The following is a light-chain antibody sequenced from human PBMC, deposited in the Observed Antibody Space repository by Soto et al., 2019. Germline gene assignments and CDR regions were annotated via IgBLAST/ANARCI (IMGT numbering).Light chain of an antibody. V-gene: IGKV3-20*01. CDR3: QQHSNAPQT. CDR1: QSVTSSY. J-gene: IGKJ2*01. Sequence: EIVLTQSPGTLSLSPGERATLSCRASQSVTSSYLAWYQQKPGQAPRLLIYGASSRATGIPDRCSGSGSGTDFTLTISRLEPEDSAVYSCQQHSNAPQTFGPGTKLEIK. CDR2: GAS.